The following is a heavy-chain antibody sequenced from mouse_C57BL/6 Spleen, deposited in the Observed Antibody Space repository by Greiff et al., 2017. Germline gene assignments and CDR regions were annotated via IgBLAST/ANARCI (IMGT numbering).Heavy chain of an antibody. CDR3: ARRGAGSSFLDY. Sequence: EVQLVESEGGLVQPGSSMQLSCTASGFTFSDYYMAWVRQVPETGLEWVANINYDGSSPYYLDSLKSRFLISRDNAKNILYLQMSRLKSEDTATYCCARRGAGSSFLDYWGQGTTLTVSS. D-gene: IGHD1-1*01. CDR2: INYDGSSP. V-gene: IGHV5-16*01. J-gene: IGHJ2*01. CDR1: GFTFSDYY.